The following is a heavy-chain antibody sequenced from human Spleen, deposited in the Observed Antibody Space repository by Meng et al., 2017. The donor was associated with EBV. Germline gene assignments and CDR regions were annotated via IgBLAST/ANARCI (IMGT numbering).Heavy chain of an antibody. V-gene: IGHV1-8*02. CDR3: ARGLVVTALTDY. CDR2: MNPNSGNT. D-gene: IGHD2-21*02. CDR1: GYTFTDHY. J-gene: IGHJ4*02. Sequence: QLVQSGAEVKKPGATMKIACKVSGYTFTDHYIHWVQQAYGQGLEWMGWMNPNSGNTDYAQKFQGRVTMTRDTSISTAYMELSSLTSEDTAVYYCARGLVVTALTDYWGQGTLVTVSS.